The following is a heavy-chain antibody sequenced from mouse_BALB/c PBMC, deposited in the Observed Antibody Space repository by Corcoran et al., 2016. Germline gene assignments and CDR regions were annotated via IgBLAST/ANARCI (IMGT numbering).Heavy chain of an antibody. CDR2: INPYNDGT. Sequence: EVQLQQSGPELVKPGASVKMSCKASGYTFTSYVMHWVKQKPGQGLEWIGYINPYNDGTKYNEKFKGKATLTSDKSFSTAYMELSSLTSEDSAVYYCARPFITTVVAPAYWGQGTLVTVSA. CDR1: GYTFTSYV. CDR3: ARPFITTVVAPAY. D-gene: IGHD1-1*01. J-gene: IGHJ3*01. V-gene: IGHV1S136*01.